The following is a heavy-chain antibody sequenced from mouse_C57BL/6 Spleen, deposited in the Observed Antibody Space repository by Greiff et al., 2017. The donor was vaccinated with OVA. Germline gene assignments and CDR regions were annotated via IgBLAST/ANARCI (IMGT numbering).Heavy chain of an antibody. CDR1: GYAFSSYW. Sequence: QVQLQQSGAELVKPGASVKISCKASGYAFSSYWMNWVKQRPGKGLEWIGQVYPGDGDTNYNGKFKGKATLTADKSSSTAYMQLSSLTSEDSAVYVCARCEMWIYYAMDYWGQGTSVTVSS. CDR2: VYPGDGDT. CDR3: ARCEMWIYYAMDY. J-gene: IGHJ4*01. V-gene: IGHV1-80*01.